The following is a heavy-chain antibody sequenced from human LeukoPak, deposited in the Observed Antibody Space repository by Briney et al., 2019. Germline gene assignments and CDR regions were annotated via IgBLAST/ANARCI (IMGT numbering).Heavy chain of an antibody. CDR3: ARADSSGCLDY. D-gene: IGHD6-19*01. Sequence: GGSLRLSCAASGFTFSDYYMSWIRQAPGKGLEWVTYISSSGSTIYYADSVKGRFTISRDNAKNSLYLQMNSLSAEDTAVYYCARADSSGCLDYWGQGTLVTVSS. CDR1: GFTFSDYY. V-gene: IGHV3-11*04. J-gene: IGHJ4*02. CDR2: ISSSGSTI.